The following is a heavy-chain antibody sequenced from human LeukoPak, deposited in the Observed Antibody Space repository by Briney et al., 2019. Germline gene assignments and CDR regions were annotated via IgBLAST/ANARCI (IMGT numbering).Heavy chain of an antibody. D-gene: IGHD5-18*01. CDR2: IRYDGSNK. CDR1: GFTFSSYG. CDR3: ARGSRGYSYGYIDY. Sequence: GGSLRLSCAASGFTFSSYGMHWVRQAPGKGLEWVAFIRYDGSNKYYADSVKGRFTISRDNAKNTLYLQMNSLRAEDTAVYYCARGSRGYSYGYIDYWGQGTLVTVSS. J-gene: IGHJ4*02. V-gene: IGHV3-30*02.